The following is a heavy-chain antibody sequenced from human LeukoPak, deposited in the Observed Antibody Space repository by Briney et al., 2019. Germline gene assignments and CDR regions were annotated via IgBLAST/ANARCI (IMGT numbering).Heavy chain of an antibody. V-gene: IGHV1-8*02. J-gene: IGHJ4*02. Sequence: GASVKVSCKASGYTFTGYYMHWVRQATGQGLEWMGWMNPNSGNTGYAQKFQGRVTMTRNTSISTAYMELSSLRSEDTAVYYCARSDYGDYVAADYWGQGTLVTVSS. CDR1: GYTFTGYY. CDR3: ARSDYGDYVAADY. CDR2: MNPNSGNT. D-gene: IGHD4-17*01.